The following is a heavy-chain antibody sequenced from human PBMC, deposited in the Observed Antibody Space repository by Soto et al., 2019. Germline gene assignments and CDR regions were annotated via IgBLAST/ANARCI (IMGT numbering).Heavy chain of an antibody. Sequence: QVQLQESGPGLVKPSQTLSLTCTVSGGSISSNNYYWTWIRQHPGKGLEWIGYIYHSGSTFYNPSLRSRVTISVDTSKTQFSLKLSSVTAADTAAYYCARENRNYGDKGFDYWGQGTLVSVSS. CDR3: ARENRNYGDKGFDY. J-gene: IGHJ4*02. CDR2: IYHSGST. V-gene: IGHV4-31*03. CDR1: GGSISSNNYY. D-gene: IGHD4-17*01.